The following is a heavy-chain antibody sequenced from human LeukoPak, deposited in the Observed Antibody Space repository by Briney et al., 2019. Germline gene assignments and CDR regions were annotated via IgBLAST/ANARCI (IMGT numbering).Heavy chain of an antibody. Sequence: SQTLSLTCTVSGGSISSGSCYWSWIRQPAGKGLEWIGRIYTSGSTNYNPSLKSRVTISVDTSKNQFSLKLSSVTAADTAVYYCARSHDSSGYSQGYWGQGTLVTVSS. CDR1: GGSISSGSCY. V-gene: IGHV4-61*02. J-gene: IGHJ4*02. CDR3: ARSHDSSGYSQGY. CDR2: IYTSGST. D-gene: IGHD3-22*01.